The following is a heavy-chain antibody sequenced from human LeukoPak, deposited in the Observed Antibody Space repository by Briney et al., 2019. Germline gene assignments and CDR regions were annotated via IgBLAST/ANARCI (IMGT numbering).Heavy chain of an antibody. CDR3: AKDSSSSGDGFDY. V-gene: IGHV3-21*01. CDR2: ISSSSNYI. CDR1: GFTFNTYS. J-gene: IGHJ4*02. Sequence: GGSLRLSCAASGFTFNTYSMNWVRQAPGKGLEWVSSISSSSNYIYYADSVKGRFTISRDNAKNSLYLQMNSLRAEDTAVYYCAKDSSSSGDGFDYWGQGTLVTVSS. D-gene: IGHD6-6*01.